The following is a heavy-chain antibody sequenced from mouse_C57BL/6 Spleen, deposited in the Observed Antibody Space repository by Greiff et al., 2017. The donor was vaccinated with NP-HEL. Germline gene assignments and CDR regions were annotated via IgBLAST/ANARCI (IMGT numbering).Heavy chain of an antibody. CDR2: INPSNGGT. V-gene: IGHV1-53*01. CDR1: GYTFTSYW. Sequence: QVQLQQPGTELVKPGASVKLSCKASGYTFTSYWMHWGKRRPGQGLEWIGNINPSNGGTNYNEKFKSKATLTVDKSSSTAYMQLSSLTSEDSAVYYCAREGIYDGYPFAYWGQGTLVTVSA. D-gene: IGHD2-3*01. J-gene: IGHJ3*01. CDR3: AREGIYDGYPFAY.